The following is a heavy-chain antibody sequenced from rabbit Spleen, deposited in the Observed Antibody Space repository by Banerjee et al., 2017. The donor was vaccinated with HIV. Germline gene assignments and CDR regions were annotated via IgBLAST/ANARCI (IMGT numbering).Heavy chain of an antibody. CDR1: GFSFSSSYW. Sequence: QEQLEESGGDLVKPEGSLTLTCTASGFSFSSSYWICWVRQAPGKGLEWIACIYTGSGGNTYYASWAKGRFTISKTSSTTVTLQMTSLTAADTATYLCARTYDSGSGWTKFQFGLWGPAPSSPS. D-gene: IGHD8-1*01. J-gene: IGHJ4*01. CDR3: ARTYDSGSGWTKFQFGL. CDR2: IYTGSGGNT. V-gene: IGHV1S45*01.